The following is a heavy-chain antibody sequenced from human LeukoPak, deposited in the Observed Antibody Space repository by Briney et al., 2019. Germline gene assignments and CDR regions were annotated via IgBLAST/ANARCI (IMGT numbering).Heavy chain of an antibody. CDR3: ARDYGEIYYYYYMDV. J-gene: IGHJ6*03. Sequence: VAPVKVSCKASGYTFTGYYMHWVRQAPGQGLEWMGWINPNSGGTNYAQKFQGRVTMTRDTSISTAYMELSRLRSDDTAVYYCARDYGEIYYYYYMDVWGKGTTVTVSS. V-gene: IGHV1-2*02. CDR1: GYTFTGYY. D-gene: IGHD4-17*01. CDR2: INPNSGGT.